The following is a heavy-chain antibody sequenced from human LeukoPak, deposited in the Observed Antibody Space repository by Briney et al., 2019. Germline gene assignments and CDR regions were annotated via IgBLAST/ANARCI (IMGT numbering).Heavy chain of an antibody. CDR2: IYHIGST. CDR1: GGSISSGYY. V-gene: IGHV4-38-2*02. CDR3: ARGIYWFDP. J-gene: IGHJ5*02. Sequence: SETLSLTCTVSGGSISSGYYWGWIRQPPGKGLEWIGSIYHIGSTYYNPSLKSRVTISVDTSKNQFSLKLSSVTAADTAVYYCARGIYWFDPWGQGTLVTVSS.